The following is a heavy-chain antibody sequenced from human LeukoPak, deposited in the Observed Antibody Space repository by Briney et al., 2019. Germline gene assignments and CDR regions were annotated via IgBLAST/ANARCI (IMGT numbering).Heavy chain of an antibody. D-gene: IGHD2-15*01. V-gene: IGHV3-48*04. J-gene: IGHJ4*02. CDR1: GFTFSSYS. CDR3: ARDEAATIDY. CDR2: ISSSSSTI. Sequence: PGGSLRLSCAASGFTFSSYSMNWVRQAPGKGLEWVSYISSSSSTIYYADSVKGRFTIPRDNAKNSLYLQMNSLRAEDTAVYYCARDEAATIDYWGQGTLVTVSS.